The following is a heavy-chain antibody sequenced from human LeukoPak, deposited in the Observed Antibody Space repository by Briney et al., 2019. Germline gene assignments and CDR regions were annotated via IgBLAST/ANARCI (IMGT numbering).Heavy chain of an antibody. V-gene: IGHV3-23*01. D-gene: IGHD3-3*01. Sequence: GGSLRLSCVASGITFSNYAVSWVRQAPEKGLDWVSVISGSAHKIRYADSVKGRFTISRDNSENIVYLQMNNLRAEDTAVYYCASRSPVLRFLEWSQPYYYYGMDVWGQGTTVTVSS. CDR1: GITFSNYA. CDR2: ISGSAHKI. CDR3: ASRSPVLRFLEWSQPYYYYGMDV. J-gene: IGHJ6*02.